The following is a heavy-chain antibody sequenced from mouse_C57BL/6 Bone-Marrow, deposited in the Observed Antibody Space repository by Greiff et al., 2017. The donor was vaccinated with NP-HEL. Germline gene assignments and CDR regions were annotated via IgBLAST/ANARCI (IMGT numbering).Heavy chain of an antibody. D-gene: IGHD2-14*01. J-gene: IGHJ2*01. Sequence: EVQVVESGGGLVKPGGSLKLSCAASGFTFSSYAMSWVRQTPEKRLEWVATISDGGSYTYYPDNVKGRFTISRDNAKNNLYLQMSHLKSEDTAMYYCAREEVPDYWGQGTTLTVSS. CDR2: ISDGGSYT. CDR3: AREEVPDY. CDR1: GFTFSSYA. V-gene: IGHV5-4*01.